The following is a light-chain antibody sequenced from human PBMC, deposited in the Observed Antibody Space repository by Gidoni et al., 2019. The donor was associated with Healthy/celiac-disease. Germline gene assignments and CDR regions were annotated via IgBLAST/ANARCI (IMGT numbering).Light chain of an antibody. CDR2: EVS. Sequence: QSALTQPASVSGSPGQSITISCTGNSSDVGGYNYVSWYQQHPGKAPKLMIYEVSNRPSGVSNRFSGSKSGNTASLTISGLQAEDEADYYCSSYTSSSTLRIGGGTKLTVL. CDR1: SSDVGGYNY. J-gene: IGLJ2*01. CDR3: SSYTSSSTLR. V-gene: IGLV2-14*01.